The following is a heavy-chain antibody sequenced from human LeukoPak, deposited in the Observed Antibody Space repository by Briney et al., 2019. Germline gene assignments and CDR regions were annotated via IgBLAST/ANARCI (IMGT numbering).Heavy chain of an antibody. CDR3: AKDQDSYGYDY. J-gene: IGHJ4*02. Sequence: GGSLRLSCAASGFTFSSYGMHWVRQAPGKGLEWVAVISYDGSNKYYADSVKGQFTISRDNSKNTLYLQMNSLRAEDTAVYYCAKDQDSYGYDYWGQGTLVTVSS. CDR1: GFTFSSYG. CDR2: ISYDGSNK. D-gene: IGHD5-18*01. V-gene: IGHV3-30*18.